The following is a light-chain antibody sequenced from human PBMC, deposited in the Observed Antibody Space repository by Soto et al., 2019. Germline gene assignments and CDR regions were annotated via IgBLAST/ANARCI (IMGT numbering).Light chain of an antibody. CDR2: EVS. CDR1: SSDIGTYKY. Sequence: QSALTQPPSASGSPGQSVTISCTGTSSDIGTYKYVSWYQQHPGKAPKLIIYEVSKRPSGVPDRFSGSKSGNTASLTVSGLQAEDEADYHCSSYAGRNTVVFGGGTKVTVL. CDR3: SSYAGRNTVV. V-gene: IGLV2-8*01. J-gene: IGLJ2*01.